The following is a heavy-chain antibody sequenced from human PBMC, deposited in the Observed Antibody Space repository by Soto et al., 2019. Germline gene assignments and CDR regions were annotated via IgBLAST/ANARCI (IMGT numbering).Heavy chain of an antibody. D-gene: IGHD5-12*01. J-gene: IGHJ4*02. V-gene: IGHV1-69*01. CDR2: SIPSIGTA. CDR1: GGTFNNYA. Sequence: QVQLVQSGAEVKKPGSSVKVSCKASGGTFNNYAISWVRQAPGQGLEWMGGSIPSIGTADYAHRFQGRLASSADESTGTTFKELSSLRSDDSALYYCARGGVDVVATSAFEYWSQGTLGTVSS. CDR3: ARGGVDVVATSAFEY.